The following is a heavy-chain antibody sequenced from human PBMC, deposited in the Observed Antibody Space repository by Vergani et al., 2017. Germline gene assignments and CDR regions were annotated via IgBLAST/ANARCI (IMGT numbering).Heavy chain of an antibody. D-gene: IGHD2-2*03. Sequence: EVQLLESGGGLVQPGGSLRLSCAASGFTFSSSAMSWVRQAPGKGLEWVSTISGSGTTYYADSVKGRFTISRDNSKNTLYLQMNSLRAEDTAVYYCAKAPGYCSTTSCYSWGYFDLWGRGTLVTVSS. V-gene: IGHV3-23*01. J-gene: IGHJ2*01. CDR1: GFTFSSSA. CDR2: ISGSGTT. CDR3: AKAPGYCSTTSCYSWGYFDL.